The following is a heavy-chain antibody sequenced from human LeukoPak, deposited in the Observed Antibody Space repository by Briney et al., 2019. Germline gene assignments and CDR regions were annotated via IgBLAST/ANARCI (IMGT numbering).Heavy chain of an antibody. CDR1: GGSISTSNYY. Sequence: ETLSLTCTVSGGSISTSNYYWGWIRQAPGKGLEWVSGISPSGDILYYADSVKGQFTISRDNSKNTVSLQMNSLRAEDTAVYYCAKDDAWGRFQHWGQGTLVTVSS. V-gene: IGHV3-23*01. CDR3: AKDDAWGRFQH. D-gene: IGHD3-16*01. J-gene: IGHJ1*01. CDR2: ISPSGDIL.